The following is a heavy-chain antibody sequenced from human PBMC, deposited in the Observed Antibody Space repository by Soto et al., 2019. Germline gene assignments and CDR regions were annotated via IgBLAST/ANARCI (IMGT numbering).Heavy chain of an antibody. D-gene: IGHD6-6*01. CDR1: GFTFSSYG. V-gene: IGHV3-30*18. CDR3: AKDGAAPNRLSYYFDY. CDR2: ISYDGSNK. J-gene: IGHJ4*02. Sequence: QVQLVESGGGVVQPGRSLRLSCAASGFTFSSYGMHWVRQAPGKGLEWVAVISYDGSNKYYADSVKGRFTISRENSKNTLYLQMNSLRAEDTAVYYCAKDGAAPNRLSYYFDYWGQGTLVTVSS.